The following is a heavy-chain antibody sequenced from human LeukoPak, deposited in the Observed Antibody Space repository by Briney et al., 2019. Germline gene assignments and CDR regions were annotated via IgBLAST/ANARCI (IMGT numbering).Heavy chain of an antibody. CDR1: GFTFSSYA. J-gene: IGHJ3*02. Sequence: PGRSLRLSCAASGFTFSSYAMHWVRQAPGKGLEWVAVISYDGSNKYYADSVKGRFTISRDNSKNTLYLQMNSLRAEDTAVYYCARGRLGELSSNPDAFDIWGQGTMVTVSS. D-gene: IGHD3-16*02. CDR2: ISYDGSNK. V-gene: IGHV3-30-3*01. CDR3: ARGRLGELSSNPDAFDI.